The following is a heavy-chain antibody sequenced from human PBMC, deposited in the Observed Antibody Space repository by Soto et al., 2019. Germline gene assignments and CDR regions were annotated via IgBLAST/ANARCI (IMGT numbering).Heavy chain of an antibody. CDR3: ARDRAAVAGLDY. CDR1: GFSFSRYG. D-gene: IGHD6-19*01. CDR2: IWYDGSNK. Sequence: GGSLRLSCAASGFSFSRYGMYWVRQAPGKGLEWVAVIWYDGSNKYYADSVKGRFTVSRDNSKNTLYLQMNSLTAEDTAVYYCARDRAAVAGLDYWGQGTLVTVSS. V-gene: IGHV3-33*01. J-gene: IGHJ4*02.